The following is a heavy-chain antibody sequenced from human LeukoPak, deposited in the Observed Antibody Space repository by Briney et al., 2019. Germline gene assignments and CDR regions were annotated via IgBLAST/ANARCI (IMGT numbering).Heavy chain of an antibody. V-gene: IGHV3-7*01. CDR1: GFTFIHFW. CDR3: ARFSNDILS. D-gene: IGHD3-9*01. CDR2: IKPDGSEK. J-gene: IGHJ4*02. Sequence: PGGSLRLSCAASGFTFIHFWMSWVRQAPGKGLEWVANIKPDGSEKYYVESVKGRFTISRDNAKNSLYLQMNSLRAEDTAMYYCARFSNDILSWGQGTLVTVSS.